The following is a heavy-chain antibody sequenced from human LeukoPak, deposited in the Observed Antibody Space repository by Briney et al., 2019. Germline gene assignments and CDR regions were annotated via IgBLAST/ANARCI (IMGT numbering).Heavy chain of an antibody. Sequence: GGSLRLSCAASGFTFSSYAMHWVRQAPGKGLEWVAFIRYDGSNKYYADSVKGRFTISRDNSKNTLYLQMNSLRAEDTAVYYCAREARIAARPRTEYFQHWGQGTLVTVSS. CDR1: GFTFSSYA. CDR2: IRYDGSNK. CDR3: AREARIAARPRTEYFQH. J-gene: IGHJ1*01. D-gene: IGHD6-6*01. V-gene: IGHV3-30*02.